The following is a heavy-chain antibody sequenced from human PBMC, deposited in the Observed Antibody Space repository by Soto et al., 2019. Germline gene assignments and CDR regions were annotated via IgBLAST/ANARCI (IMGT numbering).Heavy chain of an antibody. CDR2: ISSSGSTI. J-gene: IGHJ6*02. V-gene: IGHV3-11*01. Sequence: GGSLRLSCAASGFTFSDYYMSWIRQAPGKGLEWVSYISSSGSTIYYADSVKGRFTISRDNAKNSLYLQMNSLRAEDTAVYYWARDAPGWTSSSWAYYYYYGMGVWGQGTTVTVSS. D-gene: IGHD6-13*01. CDR1: GFTFSDYY. CDR3: ARDAPGWTSSSWAYYYYYGMGV.